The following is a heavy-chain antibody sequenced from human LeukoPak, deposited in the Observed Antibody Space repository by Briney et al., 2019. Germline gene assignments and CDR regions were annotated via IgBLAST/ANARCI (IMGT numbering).Heavy chain of an antibody. Sequence: PGGSLRLSCAASGFTFSSYAMSWVRQAPGKGLEWVSAISHDGGTPYYADSVKGRFTISRDSSKNTVYLQMNSLRAEDTAVYYCAKARDSLGELSFHGGQETLVTVSS. CDR3: AKARDSLGELSFH. CDR1: GFTFSSYA. D-gene: IGHD3-16*02. J-gene: IGHJ4*02. V-gene: IGHV3-23*01. CDR2: ISHDGGTP.